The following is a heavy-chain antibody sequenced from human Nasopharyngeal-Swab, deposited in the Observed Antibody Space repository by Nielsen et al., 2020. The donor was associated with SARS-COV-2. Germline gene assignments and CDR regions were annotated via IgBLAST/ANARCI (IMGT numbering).Heavy chain of an antibody. D-gene: IGHD6-6*01. Sequence: GGSLRLFCAASGFTFSSYWMSWVRQAPGKGLEWVANIKQDGSEKYYVDSVKGRFTISRDNAKNSLYLQMNSLRAEDTAVYYCARDHQLGPTNYGMDVWGQGTTVTVSS. CDR2: IKQDGSEK. V-gene: IGHV3-7*03. CDR1: GFTFSSYW. J-gene: IGHJ6*02. CDR3: ARDHQLGPTNYGMDV.